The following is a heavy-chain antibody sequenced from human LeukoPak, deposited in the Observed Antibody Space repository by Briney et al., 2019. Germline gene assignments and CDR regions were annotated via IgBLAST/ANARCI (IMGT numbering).Heavy chain of an antibody. Sequence: GGSLRLSCAASGFTFSSHSMNWVRQAPGKGLEWVSSISGSSTYIYYADSVKGRFTISRDNAKNSLYLQMNSLRAEDTAVYYCARYSSGSQFDYWGQGTLVTVSS. CDR1: GFTFSSHS. CDR3: ARYSSGSQFDY. D-gene: IGHD6-19*01. J-gene: IGHJ4*02. V-gene: IGHV3-21*01. CDR2: ISGSSTYI.